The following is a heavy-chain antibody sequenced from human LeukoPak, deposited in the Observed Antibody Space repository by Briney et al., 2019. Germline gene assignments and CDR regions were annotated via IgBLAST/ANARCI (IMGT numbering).Heavy chain of an antibody. CDR2: IYHTGNT. Sequence: SETLSLTCAVSGYSISSDYYWGCIRQPPGKGLEGIGSIYHTGNTYYRPSLKSRTTMSEDTSKEQFCLKLRSVTAADPPGSPCVRMEYSDSSTYPGNWYFDLWGRGTLVTVSS. J-gene: IGHJ2*01. V-gene: IGHV4-38-2*01. D-gene: IGHD3-22*01. CDR3: VRMEYSDSSTYPGNWYFDL. CDR1: GYSISSDYY.